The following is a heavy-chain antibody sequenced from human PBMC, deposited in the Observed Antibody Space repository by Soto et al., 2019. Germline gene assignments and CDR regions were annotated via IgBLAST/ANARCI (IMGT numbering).Heavy chain of an antibody. J-gene: IGHJ6*02. D-gene: IGHD3-10*01. CDR2: IYYSGRT. CDR1: GGSISSGGYY. V-gene: IGHV4-31*03. CDR3: ARDRGFGDLLRDYYGIDV. Sequence: QVQLQESGPGLVKPSQTLSLTCTVSGGSISSGGYYWSWIRQHPGKGLEWIGYIYYSGRTYYHPSLQSRVTISVDTSKNQFSLKLSSVTAADTAVYYCARDRGFGDLLRDYYGIDVWGQGTTVTVSS.